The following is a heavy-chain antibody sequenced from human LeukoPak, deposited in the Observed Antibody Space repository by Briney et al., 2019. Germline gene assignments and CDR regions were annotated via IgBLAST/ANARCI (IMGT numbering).Heavy chain of an antibody. CDR2: ISAYNGNT. CDR3: ARGGVVVVPAASKTSDYYGMDV. Sequence: ASVKVSCKASGYTFTSYGTSWVRQAPGQGLEWMGWISAYNGNTNYAQKLQGRVTMTTDTSTSTAYMELRSLRSDDTAVYYCARGGVVVVPAASKTSDYYGMDVWGQGTTVTVSS. CDR1: GYTFTSYG. D-gene: IGHD2-2*01. V-gene: IGHV1-18*01. J-gene: IGHJ6*02.